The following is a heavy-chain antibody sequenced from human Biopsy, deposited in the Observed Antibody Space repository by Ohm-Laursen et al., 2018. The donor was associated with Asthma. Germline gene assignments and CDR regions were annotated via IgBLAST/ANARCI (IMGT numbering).Heavy chain of an antibody. CDR3: ARKIAARGGMGV. D-gene: IGHD6-6*01. CDR2: IWYDGRKK. Sequence: SLRLSCSASGITFSTYGMHWVRQAPGKGLEWVSFIWYDGRKKTYADSVKGRFTISRDNSKNTLYLQMNSLRAEDTTVYYCARKIAARGGMGVWGQGTTVTVSS. J-gene: IGHJ6*02. V-gene: IGHV3-33*03. CDR1: GITFSTYG.